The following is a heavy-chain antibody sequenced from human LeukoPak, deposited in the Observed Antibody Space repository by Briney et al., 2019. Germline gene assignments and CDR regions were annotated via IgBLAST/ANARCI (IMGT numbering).Heavy chain of an antibody. CDR2: LSGDGSDT. J-gene: IGHJ4*02. CDR1: GFPFSTFP. V-gene: IGHV3-23*01. Sequence: GGSLRLSCQASGFPFSTFPMSWVRQAPGKGLEWVSTLSGDGSDTYYADSVKGRFTISRDTSKNTLLLQMNSLRADDTAIYYCTKRGHGDYWGQGTMVTVSS. D-gene: IGHD2-21*02. CDR3: TKRGHGDY.